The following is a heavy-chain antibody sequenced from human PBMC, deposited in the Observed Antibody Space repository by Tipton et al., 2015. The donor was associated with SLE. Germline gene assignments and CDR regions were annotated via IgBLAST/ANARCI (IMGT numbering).Heavy chain of an antibody. CDR2: IWYDGSNK. CDR3: VGLLTYYYGMDV. V-gene: IGHV3-33*08. CDR1: GFTFSSYD. D-gene: IGHD3-22*01. J-gene: IGHJ6*02. Sequence: VQLVQSGGGVVQPGKSLRLSCAASGFTFSSYDMHWVRQAPGKGLEWVAVIWYDGSNKYYADSVKGRFTISRDNSKNTPYLQMNSLRAEDTAVYYCVGLLTYYYGMDVWGQGTAVTVSS.